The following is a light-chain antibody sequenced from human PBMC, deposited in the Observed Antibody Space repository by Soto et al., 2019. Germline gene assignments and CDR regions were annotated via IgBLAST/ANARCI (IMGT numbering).Light chain of an antibody. Sequence: DIRMTKSPSTLSGPVGDRVTITCRASQTISSWLAWYQQKPGKAPKLLIYKASTLKSGVPSRFSGSGSGTEFTLTISSLQPDDFATYYCQHYNSYSEAFGQGTKVAIK. CDR1: QTISSW. CDR2: KAS. J-gene: IGKJ1*01. CDR3: QHYNSYSEA. V-gene: IGKV1-5*03.